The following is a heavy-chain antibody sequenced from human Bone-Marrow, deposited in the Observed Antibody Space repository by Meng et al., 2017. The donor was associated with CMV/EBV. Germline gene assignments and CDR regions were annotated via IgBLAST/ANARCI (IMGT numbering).Heavy chain of an antibody. J-gene: IGHJ6*01. CDR3: ARDLAYYYDSSGYYGMDV. CDR2: MSGGVTST. V-gene: IGHV3-23*01. Sequence: GGSLRLSCAASGFTFSSYAMSWVRQAPGKGLEWVSAMSGGVTSTYYADSVKGRFTISRDNAKNSLYLQMNSLRAEDTAVYYCARDLAYYYDSSGYYGMDVWGQGNTVTVSS. CDR1: GFTFSSYA. D-gene: IGHD3-22*01.